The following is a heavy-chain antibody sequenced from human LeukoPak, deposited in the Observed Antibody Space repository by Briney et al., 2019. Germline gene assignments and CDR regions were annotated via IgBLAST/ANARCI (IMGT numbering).Heavy chain of an antibody. D-gene: IGHD3-3*01. V-gene: IGHV3-48*01. Sequence: GGSLRLSCAASGFTFSSYSMNWVRQAPGKGLEWVSYISSSSSTIYYADSVKGRFTISRDNAKNSLYLQMNSLRAEDTAVYYCARGSWIGVVINDAFDIWGQGTMVTVSS. CDR3: ARGSWIGVVINDAFDI. J-gene: IGHJ3*02. CDR2: ISSSSSTI. CDR1: GFTFSSYS.